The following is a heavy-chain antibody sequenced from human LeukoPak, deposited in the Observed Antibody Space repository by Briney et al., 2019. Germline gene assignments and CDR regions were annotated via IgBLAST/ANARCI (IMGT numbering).Heavy chain of an antibody. J-gene: IGHJ4*02. CDR1: GYSFTIYW. V-gene: IGHV5-51*01. CDR3: AHIAGGSSGYYFDY. D-gene: IGHD1-26*01. CDR2: IYPGDSDT. Sequence: GESLKISCKGSGYSFTIYWIGGVCQMPGKGLERMGIIYPGDSDTRYSPSFQGQVTISADKSITTAYLQGSSLKASDTAMYYCAHIAGGSSGYYFDYWGQGTLVTVSS.